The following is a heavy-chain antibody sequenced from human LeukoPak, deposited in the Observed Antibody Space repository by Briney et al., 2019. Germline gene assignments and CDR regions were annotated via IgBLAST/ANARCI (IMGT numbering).Heavy chain of an antibody. V-gene: IGHV3-21*01. CDR3: GRVAEAAAFDY. Sequence: PGGSLRLSCAASGFTFSRYSMNWVRQAPGKGLEWVSSISNSSSYIYYAGSVKGRFTISRDNAKNSLSLQMNSLRAEDTAVYYCGRVAEAAAFDYWGQGILVTVSS. CDR1: GFTFSRYS. CDR2: ISNSSSYI. D-gene: IGHD6-13*01. J-gene: IGHJ4*02.